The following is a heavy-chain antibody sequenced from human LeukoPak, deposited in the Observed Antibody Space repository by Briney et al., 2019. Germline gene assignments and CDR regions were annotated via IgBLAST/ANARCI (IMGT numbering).Heavy chain of an antibody. CDR1: GFTFSSYA. CDR3: AKGGGGVLAS. V-gene: IGHV3-23*01. Sequence: GGSLRLSCAASGFTFSSYAMSWVRQAPGKGLEWVSSISGSGSSTYYADSVKGRFTISRDNSKNTLFLQMNSLKANDTAVYYCAKGGGGVLASWGQGTLVTVSS. J-gene: IGHJ4*02. D-gene: IGHD3-16*01. CDR2: ISGSGSST.